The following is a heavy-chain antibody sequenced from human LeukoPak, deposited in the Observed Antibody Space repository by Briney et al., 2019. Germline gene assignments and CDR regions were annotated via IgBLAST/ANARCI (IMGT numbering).Heavy chain of an antibody. CDR1: GYTFTSYG. CDR3: ARDAGYSSSLGGDY. D-gene: IGHD6-13*01. Sequence: ASVKVSCKASGYTFTSYGISWVRQAPGQGLEWMGWISAYNGNTNYAQKLQGRVTMTTDTSTSTAYMELRSLRSDDAAVYYCARDAGYSSSLGGDYWGQGTLVTVSS. CDR2: ISAYNGNT. J-gene: IGHJ4*02. V-gene: IGHV1-18*01.